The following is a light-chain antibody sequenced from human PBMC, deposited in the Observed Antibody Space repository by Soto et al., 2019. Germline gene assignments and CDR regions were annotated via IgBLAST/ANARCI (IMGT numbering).Light chain of an antibody. V-gene: IGKV3-15*01. CDR2: DTS. CDR3: QQYNNWLIT. CDR1: QSVSSN. Sequence: EIVMTQSPATLSVSPGERATLSCRASQSVSSNLAWYQQKPGQAPGLLIFDTSARATGIPARFSGSGSGTDFTLTISSLQSEDFAVYYCQQYNNWLITFGQGTRLEIK. J-gene: IGKJ5*01.